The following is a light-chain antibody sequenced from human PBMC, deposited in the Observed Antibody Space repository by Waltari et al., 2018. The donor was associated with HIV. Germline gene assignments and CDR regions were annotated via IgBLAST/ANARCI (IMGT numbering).Light chain of an antibody. CDR3: AAWDDSLNGPV. CDR2: SNN. J-gene: IGLJ3*02. CDR1: SSHIGSNT. Sequence: QSVLTQPPSASATPGQRVTTSCSGSSSHIGSNTVTWYQRLPGTAPKLLIYSNNQRPSGVPDLFSGSKSGTSASLAISGLQSEDEADYYCAAWDDSLNGPVFGGGTKLTVL. V-gene: IGLV1-44*01.